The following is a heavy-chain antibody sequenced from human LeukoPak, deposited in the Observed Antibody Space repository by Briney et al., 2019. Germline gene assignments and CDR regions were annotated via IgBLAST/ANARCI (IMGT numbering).Heavy chain of an antibody. V-gene: IGHV4-30-4*01. CDR1: GGSISSGDYY. Sequence: SETLSLTCTVSGGSISSGDYYWSWIRQPPGKGLKWIGYIYYSGSTYYNPSLKSRVTISVDTSKNQSSLKLSSVTAADTAVYYCAREDYTNWFDPWGQGTLVTVSS. CDR2: IYYSGST. J-gene: IGHJ5*02. CDR3: AREDYTNWFDP. D-gene: IGHD3-3*01.